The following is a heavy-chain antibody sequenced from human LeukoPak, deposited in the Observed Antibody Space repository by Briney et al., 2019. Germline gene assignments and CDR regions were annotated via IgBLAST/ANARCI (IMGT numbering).Heavy chain of an antibody. V-gene: IGHV4-59*01. Sequence: SETLSLTCTVSGGSISSYYWSWIRQPPGKGLEWIGFIFYSGTTNYSPSLRSRVTISVDTSKNQFSLKLSSVTAADTAVYYCARETSQKGAHYMDVWGKGTTITISS. J-gene: IGHJ6*03. CDR2: IFYSGTT. CDR3: ARETSQKGAHYMDV. D-gene: IGHD3-16*01. CDR1: GGSISSYY.